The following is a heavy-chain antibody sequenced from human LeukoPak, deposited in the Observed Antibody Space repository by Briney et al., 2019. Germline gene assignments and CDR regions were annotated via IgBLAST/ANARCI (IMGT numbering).Heavy chain of an antibody. CDR3: ARGTHRTSDAFDI. J-gene: IGHJ3*02. D-gene: IGHD1-1*01. CDR1: GYTFTSYG. V-gene: IGHV1-18*01. Sequence: ASVKVSCKASGYTFTSYGINWVRQAPGQGLEWKGWISGYNGNTNYAQKLQGRVTMTTDTSTSTAYMELRSLRSDDTAVYYCARGTHRTSDAFDIWGQGTMVTVSS. CDR2: ISGYNGNT.